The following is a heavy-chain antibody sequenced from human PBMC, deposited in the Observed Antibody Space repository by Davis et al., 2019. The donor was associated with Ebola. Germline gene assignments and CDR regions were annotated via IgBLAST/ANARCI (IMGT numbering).Heavy chain of an antibody. CDR2: INSDGSST. D-gene: IGHD3-22*01. Sequence: PGGSLRLSCAASGFTFSSYWMHWVRQAPGKGLVWVSRINSDGSSTSYADSVKGRFTISRDNAKNTLYLQMNSLRAEDTAVYYCARDLTEYYYDSSGYCPDYWGQGTLVTVSS. CDR3: ARDLTEYYYDSSGYCPDY. J-gene: IGHJ4*02. V-gene: IGHV3-74*01. CDR1: GFTFSSYW.